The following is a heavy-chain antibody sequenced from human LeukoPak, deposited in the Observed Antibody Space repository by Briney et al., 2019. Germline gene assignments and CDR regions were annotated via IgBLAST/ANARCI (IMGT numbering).Heavy chain of an antibody. CDR3: ARAEMATIRDAFDI. Sequence: GGSLRLSCAASGFTVSSNYMSWVRQAPGKGLEWVAVIWYDGSNKYYADSVKGRFTISRDNSKNTLYLQMNSLRAEDTAVYYCARAEMATIRDAFDIWGQGTMVTVSS. J-gene: IGHJ3*02. CDR1: GFTVSSNY. D-gene: IGHD5-24*01. V-gene: IGHV3-33*08. CDR2: IWYDGSNK.